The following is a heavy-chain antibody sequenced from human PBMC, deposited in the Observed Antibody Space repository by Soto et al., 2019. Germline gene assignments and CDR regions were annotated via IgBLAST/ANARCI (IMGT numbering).Heavy chain of an antibody. D-gene: IGHD2-15*01. CDR3: ARQRSVVVVAATRYNWFDH. CDR1: GRSISSSSYY. V-gene: IGHV4-39*01. CDR2: IYYSGST. Sequence: LATLSLTCTISGRSISSSSYYWGWIRQPPGKGLEWIGSIYYSGSTYYNPSLKSRVTISVDTSKNQFSLKLSSVTAADTAVYYCARQRSVVVVAATRYNWFDHWGQGTLV. J-gene: IGHJ5*02.